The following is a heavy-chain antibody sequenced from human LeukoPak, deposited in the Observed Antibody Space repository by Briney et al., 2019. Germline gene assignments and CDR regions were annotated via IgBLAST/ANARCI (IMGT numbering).Heavy chain of an antibody. CDR2: TFYSGST. CDR3: ARAIRGRMIVVPVDTRFDP. D-gene: IGHD3-22*01. Sequence: SETLSLTCTVSGGPISSGDYYWSWIRQHPEKGLEWIGYTFYSGSTYYNPSLRSRVTISVDTSKDQFSLKLNSVTAADTAVYYCARAIRGRMIVVPVDTRFDPWGQGTLVTVSS. V-gene: IGHV4-31*03. J-gene: IGHJ5*02. CDR1: GGPISSGDYY.